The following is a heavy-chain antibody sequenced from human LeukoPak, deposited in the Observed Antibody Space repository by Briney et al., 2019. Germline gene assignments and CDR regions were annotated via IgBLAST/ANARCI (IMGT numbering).Heavy chain of an antibody. D-gene: IGHD2-21*02. J-gene: IGHJ3*02. Sequence: SETLSLTGTVSGGSISSSSYYWGWIRQPPGKGLEWIGSIYYSGSTYYNPSLKSRVTISVDTSKNQFSLKLSSVTAADTAVYYCQVTAPPRSFDIWGQGTMVTVSS. CDR1: GGSISSSSYY. V-gene: IGHV4-39*07. CDR2: IYYSGST. CDR3: QVTAPPRSFDI.